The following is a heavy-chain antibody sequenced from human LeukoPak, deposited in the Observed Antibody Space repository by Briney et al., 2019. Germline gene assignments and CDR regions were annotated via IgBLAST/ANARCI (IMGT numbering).Heavy chain of an antibody. Sequence: PSQTLSLSCGVSGHSISSGYQGAWIGQPPGKGLEWIGSINHSGSPHYNPPPKSRATISVETSKNQFSLNMYSVTAADTAVYYCARDPRWLTPDCTSTSCYESYFDPWGQGTLVTVSS. CDR2: INHSGSP. CDR3: ARDPRWLTPDCTSTSCYESYFDP. J-gene: IGHJ5*02. D-gene: IGHD2-2*01. CDR1: GHSISSGYQ. V-gene: IGHV4-38-2*02.